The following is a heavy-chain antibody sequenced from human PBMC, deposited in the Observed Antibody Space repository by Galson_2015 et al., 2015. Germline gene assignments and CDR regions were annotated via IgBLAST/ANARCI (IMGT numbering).Heavy chain of an antibody. J-gene: IGHJ4*02. D-gene: IGHD6-13*01. V-gene: IGHV6-1*01. CDR3: ARDLRQQVDRGGFDY. Sequence: CAISGDSVSSNSAAWNWIRQSPSRGLEWLGRTYYRSKWYNEYTVSVKSRITINPDTSKNQFSLQLNSVTPEDTGLYYCARDLRQQVDRGGFDYWGQGTPVTVSP. CDR2: TYYRSKWYN. CDR1: GDSVSSNSAA.